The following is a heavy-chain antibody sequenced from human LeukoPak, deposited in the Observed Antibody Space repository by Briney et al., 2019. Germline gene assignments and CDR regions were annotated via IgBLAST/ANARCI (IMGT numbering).Heavy chain of an antibody. V-gene: IGHV3-23*01. J-gene: IGHJ4*02. D-gene: IGHD2/OR15-2a*01. CDR2: ISDDGDVT. Sequence: GDSLRLSCAASELTVRIFAMSWVRQAPGKGLEWVYTISDDGDVTYYVDSVKGRFIVSRDNSMHTLYLQMNSLRADDTAVYFCAREIGPFDYWGQGTLVTVSS. CDR1: ELTVRIFA. CDR3: AREIGPFDY.